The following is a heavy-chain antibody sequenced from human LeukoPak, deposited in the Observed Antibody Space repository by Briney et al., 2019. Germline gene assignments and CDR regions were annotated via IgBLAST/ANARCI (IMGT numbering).Heavy chain of an antibody. CDR1: GFTFSIYW. D-gene: IGHD3-16*01. V-gene: IGHV3-74*01. J-gene: IGHJ3*02. Sequence: GGSLRLSCAASGFTFSIYWMYWVRQAPGKGLMWVSRCDSDGSGTTYVDSVKGRFTVSRDNAKSTLYLQMSSLRAEDTAVYYCATSSVWGGAFNIWGQGTMVTVPS. CDR3: ATSSVWGGAFNI. CDR2: CDSDGSGT.